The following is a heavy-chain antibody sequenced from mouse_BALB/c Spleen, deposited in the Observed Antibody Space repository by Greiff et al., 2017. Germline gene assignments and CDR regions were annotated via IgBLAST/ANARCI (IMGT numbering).Heavy chain of an antibody. J-gene: IGHJ2*01. CDR3: ARSGY. D-gene: IGHD3-1*01. Sequence: VQLQQSGAELVKPGASVTLSCTASGFNFKDTYMHWVKQRPEQGLEWIGRIDPANGNTKYDPKFQGKATITADTSSNTAYLQLSSLTSEDTAVYYCARSGYWGQGTTLTVSS. CDR1: GFNFKDTY. V-gene: IGHV14-3*02. CDR2: IDPANGNT.